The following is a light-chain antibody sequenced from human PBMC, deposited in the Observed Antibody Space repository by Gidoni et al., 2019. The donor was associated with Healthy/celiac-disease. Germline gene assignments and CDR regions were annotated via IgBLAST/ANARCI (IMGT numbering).Light chain of an antibody. CDR1: QSVYTY. CDR3: QQRSNWRWT. J-gene: IGKJ1*01. Sequence: EIVLTQSPATLSLSPGDRATLSCRASQSVYTYLAWYQQKPGQAPRLLIYDASKRATGIPGRFSGSGYGTDFTLTISSLEPEDFAVYYCQQRSNWRWTVGQGTKMEIK. CDR2: DAS. V-gene: IGKV3-11*01.